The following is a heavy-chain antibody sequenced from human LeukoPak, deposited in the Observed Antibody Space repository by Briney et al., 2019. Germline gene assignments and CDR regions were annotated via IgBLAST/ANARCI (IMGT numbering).Heavy chain of an antibody. CDR2: IFRSGGT. Sequence: SETLSLTCSVSGDSLSSNNWWSWVRQPPGKRLEWIGEIFRSGGTNYNPSLKSRVTMSLDKSNNQFPLTLTSVTAADTAVYYCARDLSDFVGGSWLRALDYWGQGTLVTVSS. CDR3: ARDLSDFVGGSWLRALDY. V-gene: IGHV4-4*02. CDR1: GDSLSSNNW. J-gene: IGHJ4*02. D-gene: IGHD6-13*01.